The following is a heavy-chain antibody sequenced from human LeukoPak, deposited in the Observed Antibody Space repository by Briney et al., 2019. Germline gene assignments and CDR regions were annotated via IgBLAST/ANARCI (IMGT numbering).Heavy chain of an antibody. CDR3: AKDFYSVTYPRFDY. Sequence: GGSLRLSCAASGFTFSDYAMSWVRQAPGKGLEWISAISGTGGSGDSTYYADSVKGWFTISRDNSKITLYLQMNSLRAEDTAVYYCAKDFYSVTYPRFDYWGQGTLVTVSS. J-gene: IGHJ4*02. CDR1: GFTFSDYA. V-gene: IGHV3-23*01. D-gene: IGHD4-23*01. CDR2: ISGTGGSGDST.